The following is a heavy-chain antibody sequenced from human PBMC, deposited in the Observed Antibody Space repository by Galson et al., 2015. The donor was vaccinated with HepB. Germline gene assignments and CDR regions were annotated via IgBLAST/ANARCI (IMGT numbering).Heavy chain of an antibody. V-gene: IGHV3-23*01. CDR3: AKGVGRPRRFAN. D-gene: IGHD3-3*01. CDR1: GFTFTDYA. J-gene: IGHJ4*02. CDR2: ISGSGNNT. Sequence: SLRLSCAASGFTFTDYAMAWVRQAPGKGLEWVSSISGSGNNTYYADSVKGRFTISRDNAKNMAYLQMNGLRAEDTALYYCAKGVGRPRRFANRGQVTLVHGSP.